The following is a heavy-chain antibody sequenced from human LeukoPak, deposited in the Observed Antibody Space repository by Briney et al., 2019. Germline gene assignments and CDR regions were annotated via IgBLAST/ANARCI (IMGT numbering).Heavy chain of an antibody. CDR3: ARLYLPYTSAWYGSAFDI. Sequence: GESLKISCKGSGYSFTSYWIAWVRQMPGKGLEWMGILYPGDSDTRYSPSFQGQVTISADRSITTAYLQWSSLKASDTAMYYCARLYLPYTSAWYGSAFDIRGQGTMVTVSS. CDR1: GYSFTSYW. D-gene: IGHD6-13*01. V-gene: IGHV5-51*01. J-gene: IGHJ3*02. CDR2: LYPGDSDT.